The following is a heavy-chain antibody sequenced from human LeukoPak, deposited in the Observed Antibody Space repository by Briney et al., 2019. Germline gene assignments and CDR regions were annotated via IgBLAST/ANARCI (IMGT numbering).Heavy chain of an antibody. Sequence: GGSLRLSCAASGFTFSSYAMAWVRQAPGKGLEWVSDISGSGASTYYADSVKGRFTVSRDNSKNTLYLQMNSLRGEDTAVYYCAKTSGWPYNFDYWGQGTLVTVSS. J-gene: IGHJ4*02. CDR1: GFTFSSYA. CDR3: AKTSGWPYNFDY. CDR2: ISGSGAST. V-gene: IGHV3-23*01. D-gene: IGHD6-19*01.